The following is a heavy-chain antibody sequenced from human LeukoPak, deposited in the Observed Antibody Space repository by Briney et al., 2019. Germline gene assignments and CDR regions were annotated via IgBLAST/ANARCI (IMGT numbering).Heavy chain of an antibody. Sequence: GGSLRLSCAASGFTFSDYYMSWIRQAPGKGLEWVSYISSSGSTIYYADSVKGRFTVSRDNSKNTLYLQMNSLRAEDTAVYYCARGERWLQLSYWGQGTLVTVSS. CDR3: ARGERWLQLSY. CDR1: GFTFSDYY. D-gene: IGHD5-12*01. CDR2: ISSSGSTI. V-gene: IGHV3-11*04. J-gene: IGHJ4*02.